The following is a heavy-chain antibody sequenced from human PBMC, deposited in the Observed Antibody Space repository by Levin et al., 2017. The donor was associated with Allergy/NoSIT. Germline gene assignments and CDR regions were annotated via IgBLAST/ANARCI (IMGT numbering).Heavy chain of an antibody. Sequence: GESLKISCKASGYTFTSFDLNWVRQASGQGLEWVGWMNPNTGNTGYAQKFQGRVTMTRDTSISTAYMELRSLRSEDTAVYYCARDYGGNSGWFDPWGQGTLVTVSS. D-gene: IGHD4-23*01. J-gene: IGHJ5*02. CDR2: MNPNTGNT. CDR1: GYTFTSFD. CDR3: ARDYGGNSGWFDP. V-gene: IGHV1-8*01.